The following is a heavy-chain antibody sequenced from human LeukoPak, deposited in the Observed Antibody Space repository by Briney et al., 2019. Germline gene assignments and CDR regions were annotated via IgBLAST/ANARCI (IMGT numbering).Heavy chain of an antibody. J-gene: IGHJ4*02. V-gene: IGHV4-39*07. CDR3: ARGDGYYGSGSRYYFDY. CDR1: GDSISTSNSY. Sequence: SETLSLTCTVSGDSISTSNSYWGWIRQPPGKGLEWIGSIYYSGNTYYNPSLKSRVTISVDKSKNQFSLKLSSVTAADTAVYYCARGDGYYGSGSRYYFDYWGQGTLVTVSS. D-gene: IGHD3-10*01. CDR2: IYYSGNT.